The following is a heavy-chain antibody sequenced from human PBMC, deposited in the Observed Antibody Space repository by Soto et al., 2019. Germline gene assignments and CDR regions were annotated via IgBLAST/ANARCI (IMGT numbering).Heavy chain of an antibody. Sequence: EVQLLESGGGLVQPGGSLRLSCAASGFTFSSYAMSWVRQAPGKGLEWVSAISGSGGSTYYADSVKGRFTISRDNSKXXXXXXXXXXXXXXTXVYYCAKDRGDTAMVVYYFDYWGQGTLVTVSS. CDR3: AKDRGDTAMVVYYFDY. CDR2: ISGSGGST. J-gene: IGHJ4*02. D-gene: IGHD5-18*01. V-gene: IGHV3-23*01. CDR1: GFTFSSYA.